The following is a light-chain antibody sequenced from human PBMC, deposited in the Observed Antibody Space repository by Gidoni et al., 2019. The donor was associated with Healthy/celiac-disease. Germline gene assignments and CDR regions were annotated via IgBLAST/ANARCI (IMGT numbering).Light chain of an antibody. Sequence: SYELTQPPSASVSPGQTARITCSGDKLGAKYACWYQQKPGQSPVLVIYQDSKRPSGIPERFSGSNSGNTATLTISGTQAMDEADYYCQAWDSSTDDVVFGGGTKLTVL. V-gene: IGLV3-1*01. CDR3: QAWDSSTDDVV. J-gene: IGLJ2*01. CDR2: QDS. CDR1: KLGAKY.